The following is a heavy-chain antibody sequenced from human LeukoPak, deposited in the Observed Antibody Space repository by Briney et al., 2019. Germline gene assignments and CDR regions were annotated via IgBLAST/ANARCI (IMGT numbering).Heavy chain of an antibody. D-gene: IGHD2-21*02. CDR2: ISSSSSYI. CDR3: ARDLGGEVVTAITDY. V-gene: IGHV3-21*01. CDR1: GFTFSSYS. Sequence: RGSLRLSCAASGFTFSSYSMNWVRQAPGKGLEWVSSISSSSSYIYYADSVKGRFTISRDNAKNSLYLQMNSLRAEDTAVYYCARDLGGEVVTAITDYWGQGTLVTVSS. J-gene: IGHJ4*02.